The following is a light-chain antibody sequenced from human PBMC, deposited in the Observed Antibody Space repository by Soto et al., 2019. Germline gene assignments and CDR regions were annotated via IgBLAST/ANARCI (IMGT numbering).Light chain of an antibody. V-gene: IGKV2-30*01. CDR3: MQGTLWPRT. CDR1: QSLVYSDGNTY. J-gene: IGKJ2*01. Sequence: DVVMTQSPLSLPVTLGQPASISCRSSQSLVYSDGNTYLNWFQQRPGQSPRRLIYKVSNRDSGVPDRFSGSCSGTDFTLKISRVEAEDVGVYYCMQGTLWPRTFGQGTKLEIK. CDR2: KVS.